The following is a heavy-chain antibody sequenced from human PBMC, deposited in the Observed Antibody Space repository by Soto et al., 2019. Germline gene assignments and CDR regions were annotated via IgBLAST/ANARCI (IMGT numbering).Heavy chain of an antibody. J-gene: IGHJ3*02. CDR3: ARGLYDSSGYYYEIAFDI. D-gene: IGHD3-22*01. CDR1: GGTFSSYA. Sequence: SVKVSFKASGGTFSSYAISWVRQAPGQGLEWMGGIIPIFGTANYAQKFQGRVTITADESTSTAYMELSSLRSEDTAVYYCARGLYDSSGYYYEIAFDIWGQGTMVTVSS. V-gene: IGHV1-69*13. CDR2: IIPIFGTA.